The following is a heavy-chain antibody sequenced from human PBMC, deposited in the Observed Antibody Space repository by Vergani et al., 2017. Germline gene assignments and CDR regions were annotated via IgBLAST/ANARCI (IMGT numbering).Heavy chain of an antibody. D-gene: IGHD2-2*01. CDR2: IWYDGSNK. J-gene: IGHJ4*02. Sequence: QVQLVESGGGVVQPGRSLRLSCAASGFTFSSYGMHWVRQAPGKGLEWVAVIWYDGSNKYYADSVKGRFTISRDNSKNTLYLQMNSLRAEDTAEYYCARTPYCSSTRCSSHFDYWGQGTLVTVSS. CDR3: ARTPYCSSTRCSSHFDY. CDR1: GFTFSSYG. V-gene: IGHV3-33*01.